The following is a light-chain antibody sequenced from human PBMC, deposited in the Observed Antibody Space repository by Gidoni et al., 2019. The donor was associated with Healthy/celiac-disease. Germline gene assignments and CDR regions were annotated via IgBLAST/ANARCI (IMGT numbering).Light chain of an antibody. V-gene: IGKV1-39*01. Sequence: DIQMTQSPSSLSASVGDRVTITYRASQSISSYLNWYQQKPGKAPKLLIYAESSLQSGVPSRFSGSGSGTDFTLTISSLQPEDFATYYCQQSYSTLWTFGQGTKVEIK. J-gene: IGKJ1*01. CDR1: QSISSY. CDR2: AES. CDR3: QQSYSTLWT.